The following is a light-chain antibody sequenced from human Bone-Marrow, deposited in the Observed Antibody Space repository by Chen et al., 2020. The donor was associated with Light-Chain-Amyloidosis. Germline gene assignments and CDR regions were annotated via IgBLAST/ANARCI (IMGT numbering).Light chain of an antibody. CDR1: NIGSTS. Sequence: SYVLTQPSSVSVAPGQTATIPCAGNNIGSTSVHWYQQTPGQDPLLVVYDDSDRPSGIPERLSGSNSGNTATLTISRVEAGDEADYYCQVWDRSSDRPVFGGGTKLTVL. CDR2: DDS. V-gene: IGLV3-21*02. J-gene: IGLJ3*02. CDR3: QVWDRSSDRPV.